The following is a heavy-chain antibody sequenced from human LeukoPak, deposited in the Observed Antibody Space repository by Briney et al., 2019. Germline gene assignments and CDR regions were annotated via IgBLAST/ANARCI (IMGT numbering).Heavy chain of an antibody. CDR3: ARDMDLDIVVVVAATALDY. J-gene: IGHJ4*02. CDR2: ISSSSSYI. V-gene: IGHV3-21*01. Sequence: GGSLRLSCAASGFTFSSYSMNWVRQAPGKGLEWVSSISSSSSYIYYADSVKGRFTISRDNAKSSLYLQMNSLRAEDTAVYYCARDMDLDIVVVVAATALDYWGQGTLVTVSS. D-gene: IGHD2-15*01. CDR1: GFTFSSYS.